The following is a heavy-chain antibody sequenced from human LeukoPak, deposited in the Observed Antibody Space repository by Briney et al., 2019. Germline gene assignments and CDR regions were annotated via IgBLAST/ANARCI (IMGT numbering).Heavy chain of an antibody. CDR1: GYTFTDYY. J-gene: IGHJ4*02. CDR3: ARDQGTWIQLWYGFDY. Sequence: ASVKVSCKTSGYTFTDYYLHWVRQAPGQGLEWVGWIHPNSGATHYAQKFQGRLTMTRDTSISTVYMELTRLRSEDTAVYYCARDQGTWIQLWYGFDYWGQGTLVTVSS. CDR2: IHPNSGAT. D-gene: IGHD5-18*01. V-gene: IGHV1-2*02.